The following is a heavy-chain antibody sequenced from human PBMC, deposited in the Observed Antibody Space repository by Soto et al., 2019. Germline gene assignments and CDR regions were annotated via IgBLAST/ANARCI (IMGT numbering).Heavy chain of an antibody. CDR1: GFRFSSYS. Sequence: GGSLRLSCAASGFRFSSYSMNWVRQAPGKGLEWVSYISSSSTIYYADSVKGRFTISRDNAKNSLYLQMNSLRDEDTAVYYCAREGRQWEPNDAFDIWGQGTMVTVS. J-gene: IGHJ3*02. CDR3: AREGRQWEPNDAFDI. V-gene: IGHV3-48*02. D-gene: IGHD1-26*01. CDR2: ISSSSTI.